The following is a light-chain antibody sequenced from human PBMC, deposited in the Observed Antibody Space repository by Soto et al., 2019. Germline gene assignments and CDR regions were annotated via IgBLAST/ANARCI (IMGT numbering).Light chain of an antibody. CDR2: DTD. CDR3: SLSYSGLRV. Sequence: QAVVTQEPSLTVSPGGTVTLTCGSSTGTVTTGHYPYWFQQKPGQAPRTLIYDTDNRHSWTPARFSGSLLGGKPALTLSGAQPEDEADYYCSLSYSGLRVFGGGTQLTVL. J-gene: IGLJ3*02. V-gene: IGLV7-46*01. CDR1: TGTVTTGHY.